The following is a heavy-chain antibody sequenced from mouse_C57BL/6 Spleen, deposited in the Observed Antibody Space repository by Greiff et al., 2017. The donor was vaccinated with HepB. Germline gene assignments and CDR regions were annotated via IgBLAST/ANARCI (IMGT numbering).Heavy chain of an antibody. V-gene: IGHV1-52*01. J-gene: IGHJ2*01. CDR2: IDPSDSET. CDR1: GYTFTSYW. Sequence: QVQLQQPGAELVRPGSSVKLSCKASGYTFTSYWMHWVKQRPIQGLEWIGNIDPSDSETHYNQKFKDKATLTVDKSSSTAYMQLSSLTSEDSAVYYCARGGVEYYFDYWGQGTTLTVSS. CDR3: ARGGVEYYFDY.